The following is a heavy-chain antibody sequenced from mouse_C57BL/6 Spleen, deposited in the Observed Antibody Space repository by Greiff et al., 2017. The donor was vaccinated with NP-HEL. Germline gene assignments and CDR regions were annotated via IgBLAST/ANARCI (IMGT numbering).Heavy chain of an antibody. CDR2: IYPGSGNT. CDR1: GYTFTDYY. CDR3: ARGRGPYAMDY. V-gene: IGHV1-76*01. Sequence: VQLQQSGAELVRPGASVKLSCKASGYTFTDYYINWVKQRPGQGLEWIARIYPGSGNTYYNEKFKGKATLTAEKSSSTAYMQLSSLTSEDSAVYFCARGRGPYAMDYWGQGTSVTVSS. J-gene: IGHJ4*01.